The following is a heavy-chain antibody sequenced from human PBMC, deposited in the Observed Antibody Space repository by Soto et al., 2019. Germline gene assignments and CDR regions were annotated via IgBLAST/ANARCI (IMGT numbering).Heavy chain of an antibody. CDR1: GFTFSSYA. CDR3: AKSDLLHCLDWVPGGGYFDL. V-gene: IGHV3-23*01. CDR2: ISGSGYST. J-gene: IGHJ2*01. Sequence: EVQLLESGGGLVQPGGSLRLSCAASGFTFSSYAMSWVRQAPGKGLEWVSAISGSGYSTYYADSVKGRFTISRDNSKNTLYLQMHSLRSEDTAVYYCAKSDLLHCLDWVPGGGYFDLWGRGTLVTVSS. D-gene: IGHD3-3*01.